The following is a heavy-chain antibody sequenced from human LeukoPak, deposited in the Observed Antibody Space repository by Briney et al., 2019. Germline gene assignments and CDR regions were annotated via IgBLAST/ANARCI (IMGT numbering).Heavy chain of an antibody. CDR2: IYSGGST. CDR1: GLTFSNYA. CDR3: AGGGYNWFDP. V-gene: IGHV3-53*01. D-gene: IGHD2-15*01. Sequence: GGSLRLSCAASGLTFSNYAMSWVRQAPGKGLEWVSVIYSGGSTYYADSVKGRFTISRDNSKNTLYLQMNSLRADDTAVYYCAGGGYNWFDPWGQGTLVTVSS. J-gene: IGHJ5*02.